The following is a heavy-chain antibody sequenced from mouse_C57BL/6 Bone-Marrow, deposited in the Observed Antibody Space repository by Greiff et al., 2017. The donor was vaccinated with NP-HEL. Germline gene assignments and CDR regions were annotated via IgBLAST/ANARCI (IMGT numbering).Heavy chain of an antibody. V-gene: IGHV1-54*01. CDR1: GYAFTNYL. J-gene: IGHJ4*01. CDR3: AREGKWTRAMDY. CDR2: INPGSGGT. Sequence: QVQLQQSGAELVRPGTSVKVSCKASGYAFTNYLIEWVKQRPGQGLEWIGVINPGSGGTNYTEKFKGKATLTADKSSSTAYMQLSSLTSEDSAVYFCAREGKWTRAMDYWGQGTSVTVSS.